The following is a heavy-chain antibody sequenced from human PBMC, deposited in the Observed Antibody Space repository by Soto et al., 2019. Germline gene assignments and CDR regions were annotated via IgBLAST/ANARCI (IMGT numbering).Heavy chain of an antibody. Sequence: SETLSLTCAVYGGSFRGYYWSWIRQPPGKGLEWIGEINHSGSTNYNPSLKSRVTISVDTSKNQFSLKLSSVTAADTAVYYCARVGSLHYNWFDPWGQGTLVTVSS. CDR2: INHSGST. D-gene: IGHD6-13*01. CDR1: GGSFRGYY. CDR3: ARVGSLHYNWFDP. V-gene: IGHV4-34*01. J-gene: IGHJ5*02.